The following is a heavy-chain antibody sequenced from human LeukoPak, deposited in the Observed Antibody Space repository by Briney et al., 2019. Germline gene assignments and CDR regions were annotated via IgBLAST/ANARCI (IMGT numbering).Heavy chain of an antibody. Sequence: GGSLRLSCGASVITHSDHYMLWPRQVPGKGLEWVGRSRNKVNGYTTEYPASVKGRFTISRDDSNNSLYLQINSLKTDDTALYVCARSSYGSVRYFDQWGQGNLVTVSS. D-gene: IGHD5-18*01. CDR1: VITHSDHY. J-gene: IGHJ4*02. CDR2: SRNKVNGYTT. V-gene: IGHV3-72*01. CDR3: ARSSYGSVRYFDQ.